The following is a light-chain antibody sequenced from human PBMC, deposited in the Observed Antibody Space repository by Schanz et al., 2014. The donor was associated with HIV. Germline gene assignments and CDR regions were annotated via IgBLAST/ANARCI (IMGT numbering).Light chain of an antibody. V-gene: IGKV3-15*01. Sequence: EILMTQSPATLSVSPGERATLSCRASETINNNLAWYQHKPGQAPRLLIYDAFTRATGVPVRFSGSGSGTEFTLTISSLQSEDFAVYYCQQYDNWPTWTFGQGTKVEIK. CDR2: DAF. J-gene: IGKJ1*01. CDR3: QQYDNWPTWT. CDR1: ETINNN.